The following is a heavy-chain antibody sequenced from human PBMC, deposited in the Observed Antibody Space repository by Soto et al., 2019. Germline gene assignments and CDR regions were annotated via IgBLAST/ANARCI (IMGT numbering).Heavy chain of an antibody. J-gene: IGHJ4*02. V-gene: IGHV1-8*01. CDR2: MNPSNGNA. Sequence: QVQLVQSGAEVKKPGASVKVSCKASGDTFTKYDINWVRQATGQGLEWMGWMNPSNGNAGYAQNFRGRVTMTSNTSISTAYMELSGLRSEDTAVYYCARRKERSGPNYLDFWGQGALVTVSS. CDR1: GDTFTKYD. D-gene: IGHD6-25*01. CDR3: ARRKERSGPNYLDF.